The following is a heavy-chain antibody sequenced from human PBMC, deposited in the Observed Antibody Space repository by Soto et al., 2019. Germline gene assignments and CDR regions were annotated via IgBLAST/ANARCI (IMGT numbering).Heavy chain of an antibody. D-gene: IGHD2-15*01. Sequence: SETLSLTCTISGGSISSAHYYRSWIRQPPGKGLEWIGYIYYSGSTYYNPSLKSRVTISVDTSKNQFSLKLSSVTAADTAVYYCARVSVVVVAAMGYGMDVWGQGTTVT. V-gene: IGHV4-30-4*01. J-gene: IGHJ6*02. CDR2: IYYSGST. CDR1: GGSISSAHYY. CDR3: ARVSVVVVAAMGYGMDV.